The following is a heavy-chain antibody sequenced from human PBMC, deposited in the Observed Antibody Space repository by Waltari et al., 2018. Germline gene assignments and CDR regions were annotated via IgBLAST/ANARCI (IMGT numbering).Heavy chain of an antibody. V-gene: IGHV3-30-3*01. J-gene: IGHJ1*01. CDR1: GFTFSSYA. D-gene: IGHD2-15*01. CDR2: ISYDGSNK. Sequence: QVQLVESGGGVVQPGRSLRLSCAASGFTFSSYAMPWVRKAPGKGLEWVAVISYDGSNKYYADSVKGRFTISRDNSKNTLYLQMNSLRAEDTAVYYCARRGEGCSGGSCYLTPPFQHWGQGTLVTVSS. CDR3: ARRGEGCSGGSCYLTPPFQH.